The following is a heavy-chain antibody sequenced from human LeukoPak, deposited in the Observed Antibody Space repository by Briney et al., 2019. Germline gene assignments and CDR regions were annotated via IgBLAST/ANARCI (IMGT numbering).Heavy chain of an antibody. CDR1: GYTFTNYY. V-gene: IGHV1-46*01. CDR3: ARDYGAGVVVTPDLPYY. CDR2: INPSGGST. D-gene: IGHD3-22*01. Sequence: ASVTVSCKASGYTFTNYYMHWVRQAPGQGLEWMGIINPSGGSTSYAQKFQGRVTMTRDTSTSTVYMELSSLRSEDTAVYYGARDYGAGVVVTPDLPYYWGQGTLVTVSS. J-gene: IGHJ4*02.